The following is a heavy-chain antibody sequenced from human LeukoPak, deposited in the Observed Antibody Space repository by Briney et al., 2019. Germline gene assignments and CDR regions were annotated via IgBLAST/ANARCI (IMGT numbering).Heavy chain of an antibody. CDR2: IYHSGST. CDR3: ARTPTYCGGDCYYFDP. V-gene: IGHV4-30-2*01. D-gene: IGHD2-21*02. CDR1: GGSISSGGYS. Sequence: SETLSLTCAVSGGSISSGGYSWSWIRQPPGKGLEWIGYIYHSGSTYYNPSLKSRVTISVDRSKDQFSLKLSSVTAADTAIYFCARTPTYCGGDCYYFDPWGQGTLVTVSS. J-gene: IGHJ5*02.